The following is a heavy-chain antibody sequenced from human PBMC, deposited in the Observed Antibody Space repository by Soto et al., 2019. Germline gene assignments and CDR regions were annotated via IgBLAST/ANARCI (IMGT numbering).Heavy chain of an antibody. CDR2: XXXGXGXT. CDR3: AADLHGYYGMDV. J-gene: IGHJ6*02. V-gene: IGHV1-58*01. CDR1: GFTFTSSA. Sequence: SVKVSCKASGFTFTSSAVQWVRQARGQRLEXIGWXXXGXGXTXYXXXXQERVTITRDMSTSTAYMELSSLRSEHTAVYYCAADLHGYYGMDVWGQGTTVTVSS.